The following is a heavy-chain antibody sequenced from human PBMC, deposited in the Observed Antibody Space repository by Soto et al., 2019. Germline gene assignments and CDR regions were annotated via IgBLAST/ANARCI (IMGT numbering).Heavy chain of an antibody. CDR1: EFTFSSYS. D-gene: IGHD2-2*01. J-gene: IGHJ6*02. CDR2: ISSSSSTI. Sequence: LRLSCAASEFTFSSYSMNWVRQAPGKGLEWVSYISSSSSTIFYADSVKGRFTISRDNAKNSLYLQMNSLRAEDTAVYYCAREGVVPAAILYYYGMDVWGQGTTVTVSS. CDR3: AREGVVPAAILYYYGMDV. V-gene: IGHV3-48*01.